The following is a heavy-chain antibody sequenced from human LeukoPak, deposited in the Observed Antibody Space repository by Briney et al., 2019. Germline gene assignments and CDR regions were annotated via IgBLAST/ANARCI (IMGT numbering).Heavy chain of an antibody. CDR2: IYHSGST. V-gene: IGHV4-4*02. CDR3: ARARAPEACFDY. Sequence: SGTLSLTCAVSGGSISSSNWWSWARQPPGKGLEWIGEIYHSGSTNYNPSLKSRVTISVDKSKNQFSLKLSSATAADTAVYYCARARAPEACFDYWGQGTLVTVSS. J-gene: IGHJ4*02. CDR1: GGSISSSNW.